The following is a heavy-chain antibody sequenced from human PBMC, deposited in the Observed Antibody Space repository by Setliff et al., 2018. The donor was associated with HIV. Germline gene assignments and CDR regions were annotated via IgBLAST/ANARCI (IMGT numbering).Heavy chain of an antibody. Sequence: PGGSLRLSCAASGFTFDDYAMHWVRQPPGKGLEWVSGITWHGSSLGYADSVKGRFTVSRDNARNSLYLQMNSLKVEDTAVYYCARGSGAYFFHYFDHWGQGTLVTVSS. V-gene: IGHV3-9*01. J-gene: IGHJ4*02. CDR2: ITWHGSSL. CDR3: ARGSGAYFFHYFDH. CDR1: GFTFDDYA. D-gene: IGHD4-17*01.